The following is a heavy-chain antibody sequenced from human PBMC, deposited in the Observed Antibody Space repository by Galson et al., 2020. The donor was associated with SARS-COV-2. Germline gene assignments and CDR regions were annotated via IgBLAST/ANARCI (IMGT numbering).Heavy chain of an antibody. Sequence: SETLSLTCAVYGGSFSGYYWSWIRQPPGKGLEWIGEINHSASTNYNPSLKSRVTISVDTSKNQFSLKLSSVTAADTAVYYCARGWSGYSYYYYYGMDVWGQGTTVTVSS. CDR1: GGSFSGYY. CDR3: ARGWSGYSYYYYYGMDV. D-gene: IGHD3-3*01. V-gene: IGHV4-34*01. J-gene: IGHJ6*02. CDR2: INHSAST.